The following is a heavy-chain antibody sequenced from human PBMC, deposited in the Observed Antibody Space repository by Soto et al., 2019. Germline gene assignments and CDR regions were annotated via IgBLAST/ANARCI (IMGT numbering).Heavy chain of an antibody. J-gene: IGHJ4*02. CDR1: GFTFSSSA. CDR2: ISDSGGTT. D-gene: IGHD2-21*01. V-gene: IGHV3-23*01. CDR3: AKLWRLSKDDY. Sequence: EVQLLESGGGLVQPGGSLRLSCAASGFTFSSSAMSWVRQAPGKGLEWVSGISDSGGTTYHADSVKGRFTISRDNSKNTLYLQMNSLRGEDTAVYYSAKLWRLSKDDYWGQGTLVTVSS.